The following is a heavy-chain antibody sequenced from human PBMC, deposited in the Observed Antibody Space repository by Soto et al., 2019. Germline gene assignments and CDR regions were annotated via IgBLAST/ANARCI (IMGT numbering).Heavy chain of an antibody. CDR1: GYSFTSYW. D-gene: IGHD3-16*01. V-gene: IGHV5-51*01. J-gene: IGHJ6*03. CDR2: IYPGDSDT. CDR3: ARSLSLRYYYYYMDV. Sequence: GESLKISCKGSGYSFTSYWIGWVRQMPGKGLEWMGIIYPGDSDTRYSPSFQGQVTISADKSISTAYLQWSSLKASDTAVYYCARSLSLRYYYYYMDVWGKGTTVTVSS.